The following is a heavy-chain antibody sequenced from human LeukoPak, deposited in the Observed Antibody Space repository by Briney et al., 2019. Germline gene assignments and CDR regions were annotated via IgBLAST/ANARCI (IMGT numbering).Heavy chain of an antibody. CDR1: GYTFTSYD. Sequence: ASVKVSCKASGYTFTSYDINWVRQATGQGLEWMGWMNPNSGNTDYAQKFQGRVTITTDESTSTAYMELSSLRSEDTAVYYCARGGPIQLWSTGENYFDYWGQGTLVTVSS. J-gene: IGHJ4*02. D-gene: IGHD5-18*01. V-gene: IGHV1-8*01. CDR2: MNPNSGNT. CDR3: ARGGPIQLWSTGENYFDY.